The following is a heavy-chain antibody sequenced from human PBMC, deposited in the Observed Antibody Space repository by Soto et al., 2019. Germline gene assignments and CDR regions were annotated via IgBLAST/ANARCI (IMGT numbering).Heavy chain of an antibody. Sequence: SETLSLTCTVSGGSISSYYWSWIRQPAGKGLEWIGRIYTSGSTNYNPSLKSRVTMSIDRSRNMFSLNLSSVTAADMAVYYCVRGGGYDAFDHWGQGVPVTVSS. CDR3: VRGGGYDAFDH. J-gene: IGHJ4*02. CDR2: IYTSGST. CDR1: GGSISSYY. V-gene: IGHV4-4*07. D-gene: IGHD5-12*01.